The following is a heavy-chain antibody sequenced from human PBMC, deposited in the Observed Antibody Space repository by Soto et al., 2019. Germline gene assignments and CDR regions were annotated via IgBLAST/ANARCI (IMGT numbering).Heavy chain of an antibody. Sequence: GGSLRLSCAASGFTFSNYDMHWVRQVPGKGLDWVADISYDGTNKHNADSVKGRFTISRDNSKNTLYLQMDSLRAEDTAVYYCAKRVFSSSWYYAFEIWGQGTVVTVSS. CDR1: GFTFSNYD. CDR3: AKRVFSSSWYYAFEI. CDR2: ISYDGTNK. D-gene: IGHD6-13*01. V-gene: IGHV3-30*18. J-gene: IGHJ3*02.